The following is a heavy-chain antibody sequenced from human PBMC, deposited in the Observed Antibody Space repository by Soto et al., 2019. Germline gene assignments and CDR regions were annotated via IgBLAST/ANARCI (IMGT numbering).Heavy chain of an antibody. D-gene: IGHD3-22*01. Sequence: PGGSLRLSCAASGFTVISNYMSWVRQAPGKGLEWVSVIYSGGSTYYADSVKGRFTISRDNSKNTLYLQMNSLRAEDTAVYYCARGLNYYDSSGYSDAFDIWGQGTMVTVSS. J-gene: IGHJ3*02. CDR3: ARGLNYYDSSGYSDAFDI. V-gene: IGHV3-53*01. CDR1: GFTVISNY. CDR2: IYSGGST.